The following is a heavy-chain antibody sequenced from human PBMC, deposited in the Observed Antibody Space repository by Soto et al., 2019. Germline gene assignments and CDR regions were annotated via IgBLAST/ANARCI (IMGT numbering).Heavy chain of an antibody. D-gene: IGHD1-26*01. CDR1: GYFLTDLT. CDR2: FDREDGET. J-gene: IGHJ4*02. CDR3: AHREGIVKSIIHFDH. Sequence: QVQLVQSGAEVKKPGASVKVSCKVSGYFLTDLTIHWVRQAPGKGLEWMGGFDREDGETIYAQKFPGRVTMTEEPTTDSAYMELSNLTSEDTAIYYCAHREGIVKSIIHFDHWGQGTLVTVPS. V-gene: IGHV1-24*01.